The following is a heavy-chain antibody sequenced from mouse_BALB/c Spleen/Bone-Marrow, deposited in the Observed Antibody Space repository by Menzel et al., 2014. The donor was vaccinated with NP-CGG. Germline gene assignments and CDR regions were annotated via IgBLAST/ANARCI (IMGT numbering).Heavy chain of an antibody. CDR2: IWACGST. CDR1: GFSLTSYG. J-gene: IGHJ3*01. D-gene: IGHD2-4*01. V-gene: IGHV2-9*02. Sequence: VKLQESGPGLVAPSQSLSITCTVSGFSLTSYGVHWVRQPPGKGLEWLGVIWACGSTNYNSALMSRLSISRDNSKSQVFLKMNSLQTDDTAMYYCASMITTAWFAYWGQGTLVTVSA. CDR3: ASMITTAWFAY.